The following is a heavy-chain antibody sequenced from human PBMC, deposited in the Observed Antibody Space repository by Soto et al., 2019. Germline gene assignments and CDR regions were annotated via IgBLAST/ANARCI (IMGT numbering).Heavy chain of an antibody. V-gene: IGHV1-69*04. Sequence: QVQLVQSGAEVKKPGSSVKVSCKASGGFYSIKTISWVRQAPGQGLEWMGRIIPLVHIINNAQKFKGRVAISAEKSTGTADIELSRLKSYHTAIYFWARERRRDDSNTFDALDVWGQGTMVTVSS. CDR2: IIPLVHII. J-gene: IGHJ3*01. D-gene: IGHD3-22*01. CDR1: GGFYSIKT. CDR3: ARERRRDDSNTFDALDV.